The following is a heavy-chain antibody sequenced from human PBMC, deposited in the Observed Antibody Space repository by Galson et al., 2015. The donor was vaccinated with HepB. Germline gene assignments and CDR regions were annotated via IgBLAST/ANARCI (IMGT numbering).Heavy chain of an antibody. CDR1: GYTFTSYG. CDR2: ISAYNGNT. Sequence: SVTVSCKVSGYTFTSYGISWVRQAPGQGLEWMGWISAYNGNTNYAQKLQGRVTMTTDTSTSTAYMELRSLRSDDTAVYYCARDTGTNYDSSGYPYYYGMDVWGQGTTVTVSS. CDR3: ARDTGTNYDSSGYPYYYGMDV. D-gene: IGHD3-22*01. J-gene: IGHJ6*02. V-gene: IGHV1-18*01.